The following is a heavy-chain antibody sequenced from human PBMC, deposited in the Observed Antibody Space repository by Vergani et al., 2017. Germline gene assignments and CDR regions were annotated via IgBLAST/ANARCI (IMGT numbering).Heavy chain of an antibody. V-gene: IGHV4-59*01. J-gene: IGHJ5*02. Sequence: QVQLQESGPGLVKPSETLSLTCTVSGGSISSYYWRWIRQPPGKGLEWIGYIYYSGSTNYNPSLKRRVTISVDTSKNQFSLQLSSVTAADTAVYYCARGRIDCSSTSCYTPWFDPWGQGTLVTVSS. D-gene: IGHD2-2*02. CDR3: ARGRIDCSSTSCYTPWFDP. CDR1: GGSISSYY. CDR2: IYYSGST.